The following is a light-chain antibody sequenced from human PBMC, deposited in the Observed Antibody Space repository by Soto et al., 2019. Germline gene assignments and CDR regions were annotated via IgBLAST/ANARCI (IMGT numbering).Light chain of an antibody. CDR2: DVT. J-gene: IGLJ1*01. V-gene: IGLV2-11*01. Sequence: QSALTQPRSVSGSPGQSVTISCTGTSSDVGGYNYVSWYQQHPGRAPKFMIYDVTKRPSGVPDRFSGSKSGNTASLTISGLQVEDEADYYCCSYAGGYFVFGTGTKVTVL. CDR1: SSDVGGYNY. CDR3: CSYAGGYFV.